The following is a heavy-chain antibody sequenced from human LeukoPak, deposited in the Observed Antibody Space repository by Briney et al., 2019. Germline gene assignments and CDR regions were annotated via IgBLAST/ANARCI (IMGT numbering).Heavy chain of an antibody. CDR3: ARVDSSGYYLDY. D-gene: IGHD3-22*01. V-gene: IGHV4-61*01. CDR2: IYYSGST. CDR1: GGSVSSGSYY. J-gene: IGHJ4*02. Sequence: PSGTLSLTCAVSGGSVSSGSYYWSWIRQPPGKGLEWIGYIYYSGSTNYNPSLKSRVTISVDTSKNQFSLKLSSVTAADTAVYYCARVDSSGYYLDYWGQGTLVTVSS.